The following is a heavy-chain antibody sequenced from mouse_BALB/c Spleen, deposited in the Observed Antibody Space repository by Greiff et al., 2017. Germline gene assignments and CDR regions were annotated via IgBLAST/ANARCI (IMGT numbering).Heavy chain of an antibody. V-gene: IGHV2-9*02. CDR3: ARGENYAMDY. J-gene: IGHJ4*01. CDR2: IWAGGST. CDR1: GFSLTSYG. Sequence: VQLVESGPGLVAPSQSLSITCTVSGFSLTSYGVHWVRQPPGKGLEWLGVIWAGGSTNYNSALMSRLSISKDNSKSQVFLKMNSLQTDDTAMYYCARGENYAMDYWGQGTSVTVSS.